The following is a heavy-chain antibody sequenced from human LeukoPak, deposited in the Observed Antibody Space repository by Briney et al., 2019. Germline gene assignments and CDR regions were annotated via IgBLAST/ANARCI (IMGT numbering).Heavy chain of an antibody. V-gene: IGHV4-61*02. D-gene: IGHD1-26*01. CDR2: IYTSGST. J-gene: IGHJ3*02. CDR3: ARWVEWELRLSAPTDAFDI. CDR1: GGSISSGSYY. Sequence: PSETLSLTCTVSGGSISSGSYYWSWIRQPAGKGLEWIGRIYTSGSTNYNPPLKSRVTISVDATKNQFSLKLSSVTAADTAVYYCARWVEWELRLSAPTDAFDIWGQGTMVTVSS.